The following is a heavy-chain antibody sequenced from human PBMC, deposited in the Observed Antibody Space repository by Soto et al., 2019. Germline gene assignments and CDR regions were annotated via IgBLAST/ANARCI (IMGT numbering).Heavy chain of an antibody. Sequence: EVQLLESGGGLVQPGGSLRLTCAASGFTFSSYAMSWVRQTPGKGLEWVSAISGSGGSTYYGDSVKGRFTTFRDNSKNTLYLQMNSLRADDTAVYYCAKGQLRDYVRSGSPWGQGTLVTVSS. J-gene: IGHJ5*02. CDR1: GFTFSSYA. CDR3: AKGQLRDYVRSGSP. V-gene: IGHV3-23*01. CDR2: ISGSGGST. D-gene: IGHD3-10*01.